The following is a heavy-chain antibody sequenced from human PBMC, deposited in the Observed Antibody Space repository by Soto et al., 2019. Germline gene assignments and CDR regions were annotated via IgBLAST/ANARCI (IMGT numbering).Heavy chain of an antibody. V-gene: IGHV1-2*02. J-gene: IGHJ6*02. CDR1: GYSFINYY. CDR3: ARKGKPYISPRDSHGMDV. D-gene: IGHD2-21*01. CDR2: INPHSGDA. Sequence: ASVKVSCKSSGYSFINYYVHWVRQAPGQGLEWMGWINPHSGDADYAQKFQGRVTMTRDTSISTVFMALNRLTSDDTALYWCARKGKPYISPRDSHGMDVWGQGTSVTVSS.